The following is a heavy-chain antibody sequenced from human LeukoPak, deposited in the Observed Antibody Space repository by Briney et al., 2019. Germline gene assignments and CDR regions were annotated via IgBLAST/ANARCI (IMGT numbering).Heavy chain of an antibody. J-gene: IGHJ5*02. CDR2: INGGGGTT. CDR3: AKTERFDP. Sequence: PGRSLRLSCAASGFTFSSYVMSWVRQAPGKGLEWVSTINGGGGTTKYADSVRGRFTISRDNSKNTLYLHRNSLRAEDTAIYYCAKTERFDPWGQGTLVTVSS. CDR1: GFTFSSYV. V-gene: IGHV3-23*01.